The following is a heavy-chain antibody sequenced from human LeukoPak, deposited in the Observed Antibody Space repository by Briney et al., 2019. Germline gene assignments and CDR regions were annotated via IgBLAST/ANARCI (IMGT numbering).Heavy chain of an antibody. V-gene: IGHV3-23*01. Sequence: PGGSLRLSCAASGFAFSSYAMSWVRQAPGEGLEWVSAISGSGGSTYYADSVKGRFTISRDNSKNTLYLQMNSLRAEDTAVYYCAKTGYCSSTSCYRLNWFDPWGQGTLVTVSS. CDR2: ISGSGGST. J-gene: IGHJ5*02. D-gene: IGHD2-2*02. CDR3: AKTGYCSSTSCYRLNWFDP. CDR1: GFAFSSYA.